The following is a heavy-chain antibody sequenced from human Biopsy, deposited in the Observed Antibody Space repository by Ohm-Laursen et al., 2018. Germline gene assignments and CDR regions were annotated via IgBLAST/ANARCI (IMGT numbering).Heavy chain of an antibody. CDR2: MNPANGDA. Sequence: SVKVSCKTSGYTFTNYDINWVRQAPGQGLEWMGWMNPANGDAGYAQSFRGRVTMTRSTSITTAYMELSSLGSEDTAVYYCARVRSGGRVTVFGVEVKTGWLDTWGQGTLVTVSS. J-gene: IGHJ5*02. D-gene: IGHD3-3*01. CDR1: GYTFTNYD. CDR3: ARVRSGGRVTVFGVEVKTGWLDT. V-gene: IGHV1-8*01.